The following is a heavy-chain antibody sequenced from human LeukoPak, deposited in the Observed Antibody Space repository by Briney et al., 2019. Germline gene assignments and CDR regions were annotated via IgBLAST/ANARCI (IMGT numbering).Heavy chain of an antibody. J-gene: IGHJ3*02. CDR2: IWYDGSNK. Sequence: PGRSLRLSCAASGFTFSSYDMHWVRQAPGKGLEWVALIWYDGSNKNYADSVKGRFTISRDNSKNTLFLQMNSLRAEDTAVYYCARELPRPGGQTDASDIWGQGTMVTVS. CDR1: GFTFSSYD. CDR3: ARELPRPGGQTDASDI. D-gene: IGHD3-16*01. V-gene: IGHV3-33*01.